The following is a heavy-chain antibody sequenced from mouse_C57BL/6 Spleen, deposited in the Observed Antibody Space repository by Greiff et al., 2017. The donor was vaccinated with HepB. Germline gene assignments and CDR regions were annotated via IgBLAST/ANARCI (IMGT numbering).Heavy chain of an antibody. J-gene: IGHJ1*03. CDR3: SASSDGGLRRYFDV. Sequence: VQLVESGPGLVAPSQSLSITCTVSGFSLTSYAISWVRQPPGKGLEWLGVIWTGGGTNYNSALKSRQSISKDNSKSQVFLKMNSLQTDDTARYYFSASSDGGLRRYFDVWGTGTTVTVSS. CDR1: GFSLTSYA. D-gene: IGHD2-4*01. CDR2: IWTGGGT. V-gene: IGHV2-9-1*01.